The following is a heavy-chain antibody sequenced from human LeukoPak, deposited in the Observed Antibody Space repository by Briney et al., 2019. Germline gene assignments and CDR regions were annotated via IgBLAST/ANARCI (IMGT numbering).Heavy chain of an antibody. CDR3: ARTYCSSPSCYSPEFVY. J-gene: IGHJ4*02. Sequence: ASVTLSCKASAYTFTSNGISWVRQARGQGLEWMGWISAYNGDTNYAQKLQGRVTMTTDTSTSTAYMELRSLRSDDTAVYYCARTYCSSPSCYSPEFVYWGQGTLVTVSS. CDR1: AYTFTSNG. CDR2: ISAYNGDT. D-gene: IGHD2-2*02. V-gene: IGHV1-18*01.